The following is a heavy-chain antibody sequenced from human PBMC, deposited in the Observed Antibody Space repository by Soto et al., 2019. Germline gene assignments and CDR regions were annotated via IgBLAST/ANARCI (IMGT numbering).Heavy chain of an antibody. CDR2: INRDGGST. J-gene: IGHJ4*02. V-gene: IGHV3-20*04. CDR1: GFPFDDYG. D-gene: IGHD5-12*01. CDR3: ARDHHRYSGYDYVDY. Sequence: GGSLKLSCAASGFPFDDYGMSWVRQAPGKGLEWVSGINRDGGSTGYADSVKGRFTISRDNAKNSLYLQMNSLRAEDTAFYYCARDHHRYSGYDYVDYWGQRTLVTVSS.